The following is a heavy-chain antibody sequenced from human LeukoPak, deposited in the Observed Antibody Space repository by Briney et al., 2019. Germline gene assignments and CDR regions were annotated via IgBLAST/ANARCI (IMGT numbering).Heavy chain of an antibody. CDR1: GGSISSYY. CDR3: ARGGGYCSSTSCPQFDY. J-gene: IGHJ4*02. V-gene: IGHV4-59*01. Sequence: SETLSLTCTVSGGSISSYYWSWIRQPPGKGLEWIGYIYYSGSTNYNPSLKSRVTISVDTSKNQFSLKLSSVTAADTAVYYCARGGGYCSSTSCPQFDYWGQGTLVTVSS. CDR2: IYYSGST. D-gene: IGHD2-2*01.